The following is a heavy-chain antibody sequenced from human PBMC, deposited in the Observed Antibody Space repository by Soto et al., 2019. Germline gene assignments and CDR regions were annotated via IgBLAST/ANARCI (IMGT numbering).Heavy chain of an antibody. D-gene: IGHD4-17*01. J-gene: IGHJ4*02. CDR1: GYSFTSFW. V-gene: IGHV5-10-1*01. Sequence: GESLKISCKGSGYSFTSFWISWVRQTPGKGLEWLGGIDPSDSRTNYNPSFQGHVTISADRSTSTAFLQWSSLEASDTAMYYCARRRPGYADYIFHYWGQGTLVTVSS. CDR2: IDPSDSRT. CDR3: ARRRPGYADYIFHY.